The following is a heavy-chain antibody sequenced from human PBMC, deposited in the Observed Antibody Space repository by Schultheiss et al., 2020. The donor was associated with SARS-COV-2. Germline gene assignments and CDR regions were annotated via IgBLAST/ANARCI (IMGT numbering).Heavy chain of an antibody. J-gene: IGHJ5*02. CDR2: FDPEDGET. CDR3: ARVYPLLRGYGDYGRWFDP. CDR1: GYTFTGYF. D-gene: IGHD4-17*01. V-gene: IGHV1-24*01. Sequence: ASVKVSCKASGYTFTGYFMHWVRQAPGQGLEWMGGFDPEDGETIYAQKFQGRVTMTTDTSTSTAYMELRSLRSDDTAVYYCARVYPLLRGYGDYGRWFDPWGQGTLVTVSS.